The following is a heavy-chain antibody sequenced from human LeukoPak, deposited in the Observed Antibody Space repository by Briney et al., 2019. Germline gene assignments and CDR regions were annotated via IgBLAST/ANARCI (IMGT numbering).Heavy chain of an antibody. CDR1: GGSISSGGYY. J-gene: IGHJ6*02. CDR3: ARAVVRGVPADYYYYGMDV. Sequence: SETLSLTCTVSGGSISSGGYYWSWIRQHPGKGLERIGYVYYSGSTYYNPSLKSRVTISVDTSKNQFSLKLSSVTAADTAVYYCARAVVRGVPADYYYYGMDVWGQGTTVTVSS. V-gene: IGHV4-31*03. CDR2: VYYSGST. D-gene: IGHD3-10*01.